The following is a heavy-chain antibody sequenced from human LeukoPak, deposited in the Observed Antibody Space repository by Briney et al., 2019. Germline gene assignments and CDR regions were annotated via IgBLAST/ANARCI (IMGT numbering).Heavy chain of an antibody. Sequence: ASVKVSCKPSGYTFTGYYLHWVRQAPGQALEWMGWINPNIGATMYAQKFQGRVTMTRDTSISTAYMELTSLRSGDTAVYYCARDRVGSGWPRPFYFEHWGRGALVTVSS. CDR2: INPNIGAT. V-gene: IGHV1-2*02. J-gene: IGHJ4*02. D-gene: IGHD6-19*01. CDR1: GYTFTGYY. CDR3: ARDRVGSGWPRPFYFEH.